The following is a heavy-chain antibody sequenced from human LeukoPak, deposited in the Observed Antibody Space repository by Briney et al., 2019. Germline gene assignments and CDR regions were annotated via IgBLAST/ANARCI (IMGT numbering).Heavy chain of an antibody. D-gene: IGHD2-2*01. V-gene: IGHV3-30*18. Sequence: GGSLRLSCAASGSTFSSHGMHWVRQAPGKGLEWVAVISYEGRIKYYADSVKGRFTISRDNSKNTLYLQMNSLRAEDTAVYYCAKCQGRVCSSTPHGMDVWGRGTTVTVSS. CDR2: ISYEGRIK. J-gene: IGHJ6*02. CDR3: AKCQGRVCSSTPHGMDV. CDR1: GSTFSSHG.